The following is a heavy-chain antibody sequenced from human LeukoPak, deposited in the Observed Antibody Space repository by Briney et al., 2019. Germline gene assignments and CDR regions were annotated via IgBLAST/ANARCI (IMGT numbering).Heavy chain of an antibody. CDR1: SGSIRDKYY. D-gene: IGHD3-16*01. CDR3: ARHWGHNYYYGLGV. V-gene: IGHV4-39*01. Sequence: SETLSLTCSVSSGSIRDKYYWGWIRQPPGKGLEWISSQYYGSHTYYTPSLESRVTISLDASRNQFSLQLRSVTAADTAVYYCARHWGHNYYYGLGVWGQGTSVIVAS. CDR2: QYYGSHT. J-gene: IGHJ6*02.